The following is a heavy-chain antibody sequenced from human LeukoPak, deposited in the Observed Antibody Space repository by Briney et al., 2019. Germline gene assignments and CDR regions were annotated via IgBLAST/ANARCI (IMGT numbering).Heavy chain of an antibody. CDR2: ISGSGGST. V-gene: IGHV3-23*01. CDR3: AKDPRRNYYDSSGYYNY. D-gene: IGHD3-22*01. Sequence: GGSLRLSCAASGFTFSSYAMSWVRQAPGKGLEWVSAISGSGGSTYYADSVKGRFTISRDNSKNTLYLQMNRLRAEDTAVYYCAKDPRRNYYDSSGYYNYGGQGSLVTVYS. J-gene: IGHJ4*02. CDR1: GFTFSSYA.